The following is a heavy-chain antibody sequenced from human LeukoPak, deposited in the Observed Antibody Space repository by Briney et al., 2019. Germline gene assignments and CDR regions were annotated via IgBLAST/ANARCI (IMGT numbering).Heavy chain of an antibody. Sequence: ASVKVSCKASGYTFTSYDINWVRQATGQGLEWMGWMNPNSGNTGYAQKFQGRVTITRDTSASTAYMELSSLRSEDTAVYYCARDIHPKLRYFDWLSGPADYWGQGTLVTVSS. CDR3: ARDIHPKLRYFDWLSGPADY. J-gene: IGHJ4*02. D-gene: IGHD3-9*01. CDR2: MNPNSGNT. CDR1: GYTFTSYD. V-gene: IGHV1-8*03.